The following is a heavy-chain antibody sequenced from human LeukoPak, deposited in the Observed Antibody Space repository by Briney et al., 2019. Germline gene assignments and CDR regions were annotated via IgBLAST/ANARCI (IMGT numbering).Heavy chain of an antibody. D-gene: IGHD1-26*01. CDR2: INPNSGGT. CDR3: AGDPGALQEGFVY. CDR1: GYTFTGYY. J-gene: IGHJ4*02. Sequence: ASVRVSCKASGYTFTGYYMHWVRQAPGQGLEWMGWINPNSGGTNYAQKFQGRVTMTRDTSISTAYMELSRLRSDDTAVYYCAGDPGALQEGFVYWGQGTLVTVSS. V-gene: IGHV1-2*02.